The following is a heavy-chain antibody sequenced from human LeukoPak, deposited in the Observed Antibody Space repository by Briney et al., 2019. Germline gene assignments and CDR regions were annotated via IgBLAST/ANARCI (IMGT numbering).Heavy chain of an antibody. CDR1: RFTFSSYW. V-gene: IGHV3-7*01. J-gene: IGHJ6*03. CDR2: IKHDGSEK. CDR3: AREGSDWNYYYYMDV. D-gene: IGHD6-19*01. Sequence: GGSLRLSCAASRFTFSSYWMSWVRQAPGKGLEWVANIKHDGSEKYYVDSVKGRFTISRDNAKNSLYLQMNSLRAEDTAVYYCAREGSDWNYYYYMDVWGKGTTVTISS.